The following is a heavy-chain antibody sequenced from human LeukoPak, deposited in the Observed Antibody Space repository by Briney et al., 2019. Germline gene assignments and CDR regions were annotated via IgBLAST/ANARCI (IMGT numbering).Heavy chain of an antibody. CDR3: AKSEEDAWSDAFDI. Sequence: PGRSLRLSCAASGFTFNNYDMHWVRQAPGKGLEWVAVITYDAINKYYADSVKGRFTISRENSKNTLSLQMNSLRTEDTAMYYCAKSEEDAWSDAFDIWGRGTMVTVSS. D-gene: IGHD2-15*01. CDR2: ITYDAINK. CDR1: GFTFNNYD. J-gene: IGHJ3*02. V-gene: IGHV3-30*18.